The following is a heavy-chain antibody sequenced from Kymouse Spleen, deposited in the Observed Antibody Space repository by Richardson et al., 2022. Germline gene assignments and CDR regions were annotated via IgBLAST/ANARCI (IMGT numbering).Heavy chain of an antibody. Sequence: QVQLQQWGAGLLKPSETLSLTCAVYGGSFSGYYWSWIRQPPGKGLEWIGEINHSGSTNYNPSLKSRVTISVDTSKNQFSLKLSSVTAADTAVYYCARGGRYYGSGSYGLDYWGQGTLVTVSS. J-gene: IGHJ4*02. D-gene: IGHD3-10*01. CDR2: INHSGST. CDR3: ARGGRYYGSGSYGLDY. CDR1: GGSFSGYY. V-gene: IGHV4-34*01.